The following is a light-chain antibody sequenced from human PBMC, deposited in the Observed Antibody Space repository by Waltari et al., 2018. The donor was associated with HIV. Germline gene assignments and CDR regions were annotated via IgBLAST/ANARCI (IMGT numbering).Light chain of an antibody. CDR2: DDR. V-gene: IGLV3-21*02. Sequence: SSVLTQPPSVSVAPGQTARIPCGGPKLGSKSVHWYQQRPGQAPVLVVYDDRVRPSGIPDRFSGSNSGNTATLTISRVEAGDEADYYCHVWNSTSDLGVFGGGTQLTVL. CDR1: KLGSKS. J-gene: IGLJ7*01. CDR3: HVWNSTSDLGV.